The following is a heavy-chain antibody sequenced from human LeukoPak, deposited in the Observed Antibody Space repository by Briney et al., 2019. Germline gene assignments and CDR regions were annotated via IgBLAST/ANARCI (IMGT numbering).Heavy chain of an antibody. CDR2: INWNGGST. V-gene: IGHV3-20*04. J-gene: IGHJ4*02. CDR1: GFTFDDYG. Sequence: PGGSLRLSCAASGFTFDDYGMIWVRQAPGKGLEWGSGINWNGGSTGSADSVKGRFTISRDNAKTSLYLKMNSLRAEDTAVYYCARDPESYDILTGYYQYYFDYWGQGTLVTVSS. D-gene: IGHD3-9*01. CDR3: ARDPESYDILTGYYQYYFDY.